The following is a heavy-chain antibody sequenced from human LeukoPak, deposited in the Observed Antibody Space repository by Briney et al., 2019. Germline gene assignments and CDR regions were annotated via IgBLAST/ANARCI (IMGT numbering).Heavy chain of an antibody. D-gene: IGHD2-8*01. J-gene: IGHJ4*02. CDR2: IYYSGST. Sequence: KPSETLSLTCTVSGGSISSYYWSWIRQPPGKGLEWLGFIYYSGSTNYNPSLKSRVTISVDTSKNQFSLKLSSVTAADTAVYYCARALYCTNGVCEGFDYWGQGTLVTVSS. CDR1: GGSISSYY. V-gene: IGHV4-59*01. CDR3: ARALYCTNGVCEGFDY.